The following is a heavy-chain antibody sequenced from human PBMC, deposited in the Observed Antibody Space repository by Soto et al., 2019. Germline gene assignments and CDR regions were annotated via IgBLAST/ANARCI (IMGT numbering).Heavy chain of an antibody. CDR1: GYTFTNYG. V-gene: IGHV1-18*01. Sequence: GASVKVSCKASGYTFTNYGISWVRQAPGQGLEWRGWISAYNGNTKYAQKLQGRVTMTTATSTSTAYMELSSLRSEDTAVYYCARDGYDSSGSGYWGQGTLVTVSS. D-gene: IGHD3-22*01. J-gene: IGHJ4*02. CDR3: ARDGYDSSGSGY. CDR2: ISAYNGNT.